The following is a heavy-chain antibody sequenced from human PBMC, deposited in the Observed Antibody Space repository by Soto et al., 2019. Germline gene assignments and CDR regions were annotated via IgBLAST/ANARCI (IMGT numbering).Heavy chain of an antibody. D-gene: IGHD6-19*01. Sequence: GASVKVSCKASGYTFTSDGISWVRQAPGQGLEWMGWISAYNGNTNYAQKLQGRVTMTTDTSTSTAYMELRSLRSDDTAVYYCARTQQWLVGRYYYGMDVWGQGTTVTVSS. J-gene: IGHJ6*02. V-gene: IGHV1-18*01. CDR1: GYTFTSDG. CDR2: ISAYNGNT. CDR3: ARTQQWLVGRYYYGMDV.